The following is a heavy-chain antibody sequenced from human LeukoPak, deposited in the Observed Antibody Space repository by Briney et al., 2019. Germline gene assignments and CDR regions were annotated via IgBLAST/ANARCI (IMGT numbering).Heavy chain of an antibody. D-gene: IGHD1-1*01. CDR3: ARSTIEDYYYYYMDV. Sequence: PSETLSLTCTVSGGSISSGSYYWSWIRQPAGKGLEWIGRIYTSGSTNYNPSLKSRVTISVDTSKNQFSLQLNSVTPEDTAVYYCARSTIEDYYYYYMDVWGKGTTVTVSS. CDR1: GGSISSGSYY. V-gene: IGHV4-61*02. J-gene: IGHJ6*03. CDR2: IYTSGST.